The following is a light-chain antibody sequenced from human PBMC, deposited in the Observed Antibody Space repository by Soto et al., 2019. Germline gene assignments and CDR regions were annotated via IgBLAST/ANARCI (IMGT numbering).Light chain of an antibody. V-gene: IGLV2-14*01. CDR2: EVT. Sequence: QSVLTQPASVSGSPGQSIAISCTGTSGDVGGYDYVSWYQQHPDKAPKLMIYEVTKRPSWVSNRFSGSKSGNTASLTISGLQPADEADYYCSSHTSGSTRVFGSGTKVTDL. CDR1: SGDVGGYDY. CDR3: SSHTSGSTRV. J-gene: IGLJ1*01.